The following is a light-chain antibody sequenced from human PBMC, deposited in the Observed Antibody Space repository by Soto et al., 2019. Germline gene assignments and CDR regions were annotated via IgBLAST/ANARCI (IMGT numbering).Light chain of an antibody. CDR2: KAS. J-gene: IGKJ2*01. Sequence: DIQMTQSPSTLSASVGDRVTITCRASQSISSWLAWYQQKPGKAPKLLIYKASSLESGVPSRFSGSGSGTDFTLTISSLQAEDVAVYYCQQYYGTPPYTFGQGTKLEIK. CDR3: QQYYGTPPYT. CDR1: QSISSW. V-gene: IGKV1-5*03.